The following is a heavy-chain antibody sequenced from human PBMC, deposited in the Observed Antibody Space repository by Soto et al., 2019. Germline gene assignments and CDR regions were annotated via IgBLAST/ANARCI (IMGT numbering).Heavy chain of an antibody. Sequence: QVQLQESGPGLVKPSQTLSLTCTVSGGSISSGGYYWSWIRQHPGKGLEWIGNIYYSGRTYYNPALQRRVTISVDTSKNQFALKLSSVTAADTAVYYCARDRAVEMATSHWFDPWGQGTLVTVSS. V-gene: IGHV4-31*03. CDR3: ARDRAVEMATSHWFDP. CDR1: GGSISSGGYY. D-gene: IGHD5-12*01. CDR2: IYYSGRT. J-gene: IGHJ5*02.